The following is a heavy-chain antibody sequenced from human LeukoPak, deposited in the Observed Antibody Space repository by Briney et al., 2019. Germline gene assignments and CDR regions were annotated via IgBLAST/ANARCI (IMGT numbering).Heavy chain of an antibody. J-gene: IGHJ5*02. CDR1: GESFSGDY. Sequence: NSSETLSLTCGVYGESFSGDYWSWIRQPPGEGLEWIGEINQSGSTNYIPSLKSRVTISVDTSKNQFSLKLISVTAADTAVYYCARGRWLQYETWGQGTLVTVSS. CDR2: INQSGST. V-gene: IGHV4-34*01. CDR3: ARGRWLQYET. D-gene: IGHD5-24*01.